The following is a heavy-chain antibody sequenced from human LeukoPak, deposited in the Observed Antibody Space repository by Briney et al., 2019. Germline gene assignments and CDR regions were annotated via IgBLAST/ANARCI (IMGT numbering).Heavy chain of an antibody. CDR1: GFTFSSYS. CDR3: ARSGSGNAYYYYYYMDV. J-gene: IGHJ6*03. V-gene: IGHV3-48*01. D-gene: IGHD3-10*01. CDR2: ISSSSSTI. Sequence: GGSLRLSCAASGFTFSSYSMNWVRQAPGKGLERVSYISSSSSTIYYADSVKGRFTISRDNAKNSLYLQMNSLRAEDTAVYYCARSGSGNAYYYYYYMDVWGKGTTVTVSS.